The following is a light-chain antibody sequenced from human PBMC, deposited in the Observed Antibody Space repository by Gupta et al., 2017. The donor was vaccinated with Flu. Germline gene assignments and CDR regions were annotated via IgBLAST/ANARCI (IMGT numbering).Light chain of an antibody. CDR2: EVS. Sequence: QSALTQPAAVSGSPGQSITISCTGTSSDIGAYNYVSWYQQHPGKAPKLIIYEVSNRPSGVSDRFSGSKSVYTASLTISGLQAEDEADYYCSSYTSSNTLGVFGGGTKVTVL. CDR3: SSYTSSNTLGV. J-gene: IGLJ2*01. CDR1: SSDIGAYNY. V-gene: IGLV2-14*03.